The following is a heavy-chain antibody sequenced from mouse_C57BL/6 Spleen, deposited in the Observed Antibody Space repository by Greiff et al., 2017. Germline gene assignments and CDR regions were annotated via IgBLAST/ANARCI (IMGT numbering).Heavy chain of an antibody. D-gene: IGHD2-12*01. V-gene: IGHV6-3*01. CDR3: TGLPYAMDY. Sequence: DVQLQESGGGLVQPGGSMKLSCVASGFTFSNYWMNWVRQSPEKGLEWVAQIRLKSDNYATHYAESVKGRFTISRDDSKSSVYLQMNNLRAEDTGIYYCTGLPYAMDYWGQGTSVTVSS. J-gene: IGHJ4*01. CDR2: IRLKSDNYAT. CDR1: GFTFSNYW.